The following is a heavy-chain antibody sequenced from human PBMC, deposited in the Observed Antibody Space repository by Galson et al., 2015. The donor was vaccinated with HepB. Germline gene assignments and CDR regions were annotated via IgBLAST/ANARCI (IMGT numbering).Heavy chain of an antibody. CDR1: GDSINTYY. J-gene: IGHJ3*02. Sequence: ETLSLTCTVSGDSINTYYWSWIRQPPGKGLEWIGYIYYSGSTNYNPSLKSRVTISVDTSKNHFSLKLSSVTAADTAVYYCARRSRSDAFDIWGQGTMVTVSS. V-gene: IGHV4-59*08. CDR2: IYYSGST. D-gene: IGHD6-13*01. CDR3: ARRSRSDAFDI.